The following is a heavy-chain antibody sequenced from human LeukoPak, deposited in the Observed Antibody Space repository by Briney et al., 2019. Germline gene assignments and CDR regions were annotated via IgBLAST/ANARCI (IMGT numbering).Heavy chain of an antibody. Sequence: GQSLKISCKVSGYKFTTYWIAWVRQMPGKGLEWMGVIYPGDSETRYSPSFRGQVAISVDKSTNTAYLQWSSLKEADTALYFCARQGAGTSHYEDTGLPRGAFDVWGQGTTVIVSS. J-gene: IGHJ3*01. CDR3: ARQGAGTSHYEDTGLPRGAFDV. CDR2: IYPGDSET. CDR1: GYKFTTYW. V-gene: IGHV5-51*01. D-gene: IGHD3-22*01.